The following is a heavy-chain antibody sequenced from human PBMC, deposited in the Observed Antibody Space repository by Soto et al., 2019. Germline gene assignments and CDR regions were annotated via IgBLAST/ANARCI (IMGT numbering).Heavy chain of an antibody. CDR3: ARDSDYGLKN. D-gene: IGHD4-17*01. V-gene: IGHV4-59*01. CDR1: VGSITGYY. J-gene: IGHJ4*02. Sequence: QVQLQESGPGLVKPSGTLSLTCTLSVGSITGYYWSWIRQPPGKGLEWIGYIYYSGTTNLNPSLRSRVTMSVDTSKNQFSLKMSSVTAADTAVYYCARDSDYGLKNWGQGTLVTVSS. CDR2: IYYSGTT.